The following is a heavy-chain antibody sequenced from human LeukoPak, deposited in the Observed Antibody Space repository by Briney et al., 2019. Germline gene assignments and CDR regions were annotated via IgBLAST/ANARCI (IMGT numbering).Heavy chain of an antibody. J-gene: IGHJ4*02. Sequence: PGGSLRLSCAASGFTFSSYAMSWVRQAPGKGLEWVSAISGSGGSTYYADSVKGRFTISRDNSKNTLYLQMNSLRAEDTAVYYCAKDIFIAVAGTGGYWGQGTLVTVSS. V-gene: IGHV3-23*01. D-gene: IGHD6-19*01. CDR3: AKDIFIAVAGTGGY. CDR1: GFTFSSYA. CDR2: ISGSGGST.